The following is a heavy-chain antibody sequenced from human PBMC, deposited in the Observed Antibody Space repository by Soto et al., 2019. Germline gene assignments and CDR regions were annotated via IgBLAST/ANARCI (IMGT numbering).Heavy chain of an antibody. D-gene: IGHD2-2*03. J-gene: IGHJ6*02. CDR3: ARDIGYCISTSCYGGPYYYYGMDV. CDR1: GRSISSGDYY. V-gene: IGHV4-30-4*01. CDR2: IYYSGST. Sequence: PSETLSLTCTVSGRSISSGDYYWSWIRQPPGKGLEWIGYIYYSGSTYYNPSLKSRVTISVDTSKNQFSLKLSSVTAADTAVYYCARDIGYCISTSCYGGPYYYYGMDVWGQGTTVTVSS.